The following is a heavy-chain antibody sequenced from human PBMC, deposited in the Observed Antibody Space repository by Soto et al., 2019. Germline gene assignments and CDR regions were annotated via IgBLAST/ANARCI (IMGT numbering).Heavy chain of an antibody. Sequence: KPSETLYLNCTFSCGSMISYYWTWLRQSPGRGLEWIGYTSYSGSTYYNPSLKSRVTISADTSKNQFSLRMNSMIAADTAVYYCARADPDASVGYWGQGTLVTVSS. CDR2: TSYSGST. J-gene: IGHJ4*02. V-gene: IGHV4-59*01. CDR3: ARADPDASVGY. CDR1: CGSMISYY. D-gene: IGHD2-15*01.